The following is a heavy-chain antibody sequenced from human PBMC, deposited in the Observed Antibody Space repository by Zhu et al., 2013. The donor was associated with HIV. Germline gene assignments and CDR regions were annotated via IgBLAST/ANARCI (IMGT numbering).Heavy chain of an antibody. CDR2: INPSGGST. CDR3: ARDMVVVLPTADKDKANDAFDI. V-gene: IGHV1-46*01. CDR1: GYTFTSYY. J-gene: IGHJ3*02. D-gene: IGHD2-2*01. Sequence: QVQLVQSGAEVKKPGASVKVSCKASGYTFTSYYMHWVRQAPGQGLEWMGIINPSGGSTSYAQKFQGRVTMTRDTSTSTVYMELSSLRSEDTAVYYCARDMVVVLPTADKDKANDAFDIWGRGTMVTVSS.